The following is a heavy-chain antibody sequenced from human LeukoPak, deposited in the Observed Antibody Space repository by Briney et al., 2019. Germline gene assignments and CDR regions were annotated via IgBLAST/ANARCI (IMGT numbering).Heavy chain of an antibody. CDR2: IIAAGSST. Sequence: GCSVRLSHLPSGFSLNRQVMSWVRQPPGEGLEWVSAIIAAGSSTYYADSVRGRFTISRDNSKNTVYLQMNNLRAADTAVYYCAKPDDIGWWMFDYWGPGTLGAASS. CDR1: GFSLNRQV. CDR3: AKPDDIGWWMFDY. V-gene: IGHV3-23*01. J-gene: IGHJ4*03. D-gene: IGHD2-8*02.